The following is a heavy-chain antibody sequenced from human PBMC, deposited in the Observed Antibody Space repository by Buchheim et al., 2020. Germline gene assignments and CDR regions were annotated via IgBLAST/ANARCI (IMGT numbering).Heavy chain of an antibody. CDR2: ISDDGSKA. J-gene: IGHJ4*02. D-gene: IGHD3-10*01. Sequence: QVQLVESGGGVVQPGRSLRLSCTASGFTFRSYPMHWVRQAPGKGLEWVAGISDDGSKAYYADSVKGRVTISRDNSKNTLFLQMNSLRDEDTAVYHCARDGITMVRGVINSFFDYWGQGTL. CDR3: ARDGITMVRGVINSFFDY. CDR1: GFTFRSYP. V-gene: IGHV3-30*04.